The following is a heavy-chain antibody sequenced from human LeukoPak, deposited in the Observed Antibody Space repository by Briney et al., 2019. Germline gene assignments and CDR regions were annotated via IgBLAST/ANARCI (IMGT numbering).Heavy chain of an antibody. J-gene: IGHJ1*01. V-gene: IGHV3-30*02. CDR3: ARAPSEIGGYYPEYFRH. D-gene: IGHD3-22*01. Sequence: GGSLRLSCVASGFTFSGYGMHWVRQSPGKGLEWVAFIRYDETYRVYVDSVKGRFTISRDNAKNTVSLQMNSLRAEDTGVYYCARAPSEIGGYYPEYFRHWGQGTLVTVSP. CDR1: GFTFSGYG. CDR2: IRYDETYR.